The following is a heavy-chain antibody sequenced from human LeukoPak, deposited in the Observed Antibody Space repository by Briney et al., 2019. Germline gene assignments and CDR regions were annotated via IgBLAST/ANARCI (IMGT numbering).Heavy chain of an antibody. J-gene: IGHJ5*02. V-gene: IGHV1-46*01. Sequence: ASVKVSCKASGFTFTSYYIHWVRQAPGQGLEWMGIINPSGGSTTYAQKFQGRVTMTRDTSTSTVYMELSSLRSEDTAVYYCARTYYDSSGYTNWFDPWGQGTLVTVSS. CDR2: INPSGGST. CDR3: ARTYYDSSGYTNWFDP. CDR1: GFTFTSYY. D-gene: IGHD3-22*01.